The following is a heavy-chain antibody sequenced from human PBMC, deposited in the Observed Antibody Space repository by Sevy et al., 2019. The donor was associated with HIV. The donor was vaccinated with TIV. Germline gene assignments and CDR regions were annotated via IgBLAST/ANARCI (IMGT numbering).Heavy chain of an antibody. CDR2: MYYSGTT. V-gene: IGHV4-39*01. D-gene: IGHD4-17*01. J-gene: IGHJ5*02. CDR1: GGSISSNSYY. CDR3: ARLNYGDYSNYFDP. Sequence: SETLSLTCTVSGGSISSNSYYWVWIRQPPGKGLEWIGSMYYSGTTYYNPSLKSRVTISIDTSKTQFSLKLSSVTAADTAIFYCARLNYGDYSNYFDPWAQGSLVTVSS.